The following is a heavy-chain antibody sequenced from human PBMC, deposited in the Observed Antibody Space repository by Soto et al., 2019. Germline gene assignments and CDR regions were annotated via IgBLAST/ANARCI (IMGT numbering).Heavy chain of an antibody. CDR2: MNPGSGDT. Sequence: ASVKVSFKASRYTFTNNYCILCLHSTLQGLEWMGWMNPGSGDTGYAQKFQGRVTMTRDISIATAYMELSSLRSDDTAIYYCATMETFGSLGSLAPWGKGTLVTVSS. CDR1: RYTFTNNY. D-gene: IGHD3-16*02. CDR3: ATMETFGSLGSLAP. V-gene: IGHV1-8*01. J-gene: IGHJ5*02.